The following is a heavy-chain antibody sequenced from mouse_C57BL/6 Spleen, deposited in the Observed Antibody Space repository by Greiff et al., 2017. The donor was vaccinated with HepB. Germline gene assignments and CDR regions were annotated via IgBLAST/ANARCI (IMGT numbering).Heavy chain of an antibody. D-gene: IGHD1-1*01. J-gene: IGHJ3*01. CDR3: ARPLSLYYGSSGTWFAY. Sequence: EVQLQQSGPELVKPGASVKISCKASGYTFTDYYMNWVKQSHGKSLEWIGDINPNNGGTSYNQKFKGKATLTVDKSSSTAYMELRSLTSEDSAVYYCARPLSLYYGSSGTWFAYWGQGTLVTVSA. CDR2: INPNNGGT. CDR1: GYTFTDYY. V-gene: IGHV1-26*01.